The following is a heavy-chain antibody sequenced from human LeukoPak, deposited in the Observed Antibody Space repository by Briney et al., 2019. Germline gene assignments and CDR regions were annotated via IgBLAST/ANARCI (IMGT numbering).Heavy chain of an antibody. CDR1: GYTFTGYY. CDR2: INPNSGGT. Sequence: ASVKVSCKASGYTFTGYYMHWVRQAPGQGLEWMGWINPNSGGTNYAQKFQGRVTMTRDTSISTAYMELSRLRSDDTAVYYCARGPDYYYDSSGYYPWYFDYWGQGTLVTVSS. J-gene: IGHJ4*02. CDR3: ARGPDYYYDSSGYYPWYFDY. V-gene: IGHV1-2*02. D-gene: IGHD3-22*01.